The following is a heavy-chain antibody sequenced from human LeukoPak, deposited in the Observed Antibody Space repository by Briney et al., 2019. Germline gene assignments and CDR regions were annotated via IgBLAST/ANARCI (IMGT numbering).Heavy chain of an antibody. CDR1: GFPFSTFD. CDR2: ISRSGDRT. V-gene: IGHV3-23*01. D-gene: IGHD2/OR15-2a*01. CDR3: ARGEYFAFDL. Sequence: GGSLRLSCAASGFPFSTFDMSWVRQAPGKGLEWVSAISRSGDRTYYADSVKGRFATSRDNSKDTLYVQMNSLRVDDSAVYYCARGEYFAFDLWGQGTVVTVSS. J-gene: IGHJ3*01.